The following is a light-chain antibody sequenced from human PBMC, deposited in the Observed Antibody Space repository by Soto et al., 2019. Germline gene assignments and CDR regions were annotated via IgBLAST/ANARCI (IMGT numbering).Light chain of an antibody. CDR1: SSDVAAYNS. Sequence: QSVLTQPASVSGSPGQSITISCTGTSSDVAAYNSVSWYQQYPGKAPKLMIYDVIYRPSGVSNRFSVSKSANPAPLPISGLQAKEEADYYCSSYTTSGNYVFGTGTKVPVL. CDR3: SSYTTSGNYV. J-gene: IGLJ1*01. V-gene: IGLV2-14*01. CDR2: DVI.